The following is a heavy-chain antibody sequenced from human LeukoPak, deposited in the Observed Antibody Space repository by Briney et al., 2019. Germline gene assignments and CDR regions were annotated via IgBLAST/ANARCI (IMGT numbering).Heavy chain of an antibody. V-gene: IGHV3-53*01. Sequence: GGSLRLSCVASGFAVGSKSMSWVRQSREKGLEWVSFIYSGGSTYYADSVNGRFTISRDNSRNALFLQMNALRAEDTALYFCASAREYCGSAECYEYFQHWGQGTLVTVSS. J-gene: IGHJ1*01. CDR1: GFAVGSKS. CDR2: IYSGGST. D-gene: IGHD2-21*01. CDR3: ASAREYCGSAECYEYFQH.